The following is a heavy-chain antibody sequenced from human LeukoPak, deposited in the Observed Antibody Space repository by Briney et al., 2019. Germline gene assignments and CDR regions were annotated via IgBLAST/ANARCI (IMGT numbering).Heavy chain of an antibody. CDR2: INHSGST. J-gene: IGHJ4*02. D-gene: IGHD3-10*01. CDR3: AGTFSYYHERVDY. V-gene: IGHV4-39*07. CDR1: SASISSSPHF. Sequence: SETLSLTCTVSSASISSSPHFWAWIRQPPGKGLEWIGEINHSGSTNYNPSLKSRVTISVDTSKNQFSLKLSSVTAADTAVYYCAGTFSYYHERVDYWGQGTLVTVSS.